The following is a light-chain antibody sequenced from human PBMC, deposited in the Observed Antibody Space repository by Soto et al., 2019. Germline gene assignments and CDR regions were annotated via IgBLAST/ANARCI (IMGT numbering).Light chain of an antibody. CDR3: KKRNNWPQT. CDR1: QSVSSY. V-gene: IGKV3-11*01. J-gene: IGKJ4*01. Sequence: EVVFTQSPATLSLSPGERASLSCRASQSVSSYLAWYQQKPGQAPRLLIYDASNRATGIPARFSGSGSGTDFTLTISSLEPEDFAVYYCKKRNNWPQTFGGGTKVDIK. CDR2: DAS.